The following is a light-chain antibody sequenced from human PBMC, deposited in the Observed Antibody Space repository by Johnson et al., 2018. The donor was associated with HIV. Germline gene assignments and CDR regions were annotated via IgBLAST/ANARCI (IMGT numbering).Light chain of an antibody. V-gene: IGLV1-44*01. CDR2: RNN. CDR1: SSNIGSNT. Sequence: QSVLTQPPSLSAAPGQRVTISCSGSSSNIGSNTVNWYQQLPGTAPKLLIYRNNQRPSGVPDRFSGPKSGTSASLAISWLPAEDEADYYFAAWDDSLNGFYVFGTGTKVTVL. CDR3: AAWDDSLNGFYV. J-gene: IGLJ1*01.